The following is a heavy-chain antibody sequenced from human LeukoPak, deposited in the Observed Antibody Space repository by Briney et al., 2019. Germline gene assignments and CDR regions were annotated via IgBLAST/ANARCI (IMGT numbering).Heavy chain of an antibody. CDR1: GFTFRFYG. V-gene: IGHV3-30*18. CDR2: ISYDRSVK. CDR3: AKVYTSYWSNSLHAFDV. J-gene: IGHJ6*02. Sequence: GGSLRLSCGASGFTFRFYGMHWLPRAPDKGLEGVALISYDRSVKYYGDSMKGRFTISRDYSKNILYLQLNSLRAADTAVYYCAKVYTSYWSNSLHAFDVWGQGTTVIVSS. D-gene: IGHD3-9*01.